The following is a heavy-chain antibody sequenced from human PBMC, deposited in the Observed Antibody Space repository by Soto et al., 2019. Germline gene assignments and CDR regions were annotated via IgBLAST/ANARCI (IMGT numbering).Heavy chain of an antibody. CDR3: VRSMIIVVRLIGLDY. V-gene: IGHV3-30-3*01. Sequence: PGGSLRLSCGASGFTFRSYAMHGVRQTPGKGLEWVAVISYDGSNKHYAASVKGRFSISRDNCKNMLYLQMDSLSTEDTAVYYCVRSMIIVVRLIGLDYWGQGNLVTVSS. CDR1: GFTFRSYA. CDR2: ISYDGSNK. J-gene: IGHJ4*02. D-gene: IGHD3-22*01.